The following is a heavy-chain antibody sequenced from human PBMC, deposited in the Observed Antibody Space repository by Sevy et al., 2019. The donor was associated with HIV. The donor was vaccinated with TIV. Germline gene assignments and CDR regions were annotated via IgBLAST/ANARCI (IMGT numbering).Heavy chain of an antibody. CDR1: GGTFSSYG. CDR3: ARGGATGTRVY. CDR2: IIPIFGKV. D-gene: IGHD1-1*01. V-gene: IGHV1-69*01. J-gene: IGHJ4*02. Sequence: KISCKASGGTFSSYGLSWVRQAPGQGLEWMGGIIPIFGKVNYAQKFQGRVTITADESTSTAYMELSSLRSEDTAVYYCARGGATGTRVYWGQGTLVTVSS.